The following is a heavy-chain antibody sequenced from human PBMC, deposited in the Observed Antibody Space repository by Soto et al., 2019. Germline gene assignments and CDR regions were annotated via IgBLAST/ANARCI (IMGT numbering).Heavy chain of an antibody. CDR1: GYTFMSYG. D-gene: IGHD1-26*01. CDR2: ISAYNGNT. CDR3: ARDRGGGPPLDY. J-gene: IGHJ4*02. Sequence: ASVKVSCKASGYTFMSYGISWVRQAPGQGLEWTGWISAYNGNTNYAQKLQGRVTMTTDTSTSTAYMELRSLRSDDTAVYYCARDRGGGPPLDYWGQGTLVTVPQ. V-gene: IGHV1-18*01.